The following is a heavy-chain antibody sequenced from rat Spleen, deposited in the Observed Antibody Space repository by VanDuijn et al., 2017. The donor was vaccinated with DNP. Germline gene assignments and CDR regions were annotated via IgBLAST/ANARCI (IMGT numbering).Heavy chain of an antibody. CDR2: ISYDGSST. V-gene: IGHV5-7*01. D-gene: IGHD1-10*01. Sequence: EVQLVESGGGLVQPGRSMKLSCAASGFTFSNYDMAWVRQAPKKGLEWVATISYDGSSTYYRDSVKGRFTISRDNAKSTLYLQMDSLRSEDTATYYCTHNVAVYWGQGVMVTVSS. J-gene: IGHJ2*01. CDR3: THNVAVY. CDR1: GFTFSNYD.